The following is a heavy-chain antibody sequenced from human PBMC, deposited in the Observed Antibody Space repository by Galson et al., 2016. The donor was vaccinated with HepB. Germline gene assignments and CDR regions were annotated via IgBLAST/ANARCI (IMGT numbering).Heavy chain of an antibody. CDR1: GFTFTQCW. J-gene: IGHJ6*02. CDR3: ARGPRYQVHYAMDA. V-gene: IGHV3-74*01. Sequence: SLRLSCAASGFTFTQCWMHWVRLVPGKGLAWVGRINNDGSSTNYADSAKGRFTITRGNVENTVYLQMNSLTVEDTAIYFCARGPRYQVHYAMDAWGRGTTVTVS. CDR2: INNDGSST. D-gene: IGHD2-2*01.